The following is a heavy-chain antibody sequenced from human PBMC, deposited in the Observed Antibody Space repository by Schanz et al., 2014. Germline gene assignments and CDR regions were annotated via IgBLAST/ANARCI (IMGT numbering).Heavy chain of an antibody. Sequence: VQLVESGGGLVQPGGSLRLSRAASGFSFSGYGMHWVRQAPGKGLEWVAFIRYDGSSKYYADSVRGRFTISRDNSKNTLYVQMNSLRAEDTAVYYCAKSMYSTSWAFDFWGQGAQVTVSS. CDR2: IRYDGSSK. CDR1: GFSFSGYG. V-gene: IGHV3-30*02. J-gene: IGHJ4*02. D-gene: IGHD2-2*01. CDR3: AKSMYSTSWAFDF.